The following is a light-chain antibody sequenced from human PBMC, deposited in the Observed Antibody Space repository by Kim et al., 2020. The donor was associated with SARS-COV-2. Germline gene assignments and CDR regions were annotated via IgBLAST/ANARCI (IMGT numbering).Light chain of an antibody. J-gene: IGKJ5*01. CDR2: AAS. CDR1: QDVNIY. Sequence: ASIGDRVTITCRASQDVNIYLAWFQQKPGKAPKSLMYAASSLQSGVPSKFSGSGSGTEFTLTIVNLQPEDLAIYYCQQYKSYPPTFGQGTRLEIK. CDR3: QQYKSYPPT. V-gene: IGKV1-16*02.